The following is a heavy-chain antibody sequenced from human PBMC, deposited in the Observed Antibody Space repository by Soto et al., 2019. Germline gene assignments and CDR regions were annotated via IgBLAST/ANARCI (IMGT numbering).Heavy chain of an antibody. CDR1: GGSISSSSYY. CDR2: IYYSGST. Sequence: QLQLQESGPGLVKPSETLSLTCTVSGGSISSSSYYWGWIRQPPGKGLEWIGSIYYSGSTYYNPSLKSRVTISVDTSKNQFSLKLSSLTAADTAVYYCARQERKTAMAYYFDYWGQGTLVTVSS. J-gene: IGHJ4*02. CDR3: ARQERKTAMAYYFDY. D-gene: IGHD5-18*01. V-gene: IGHV4-39*01.